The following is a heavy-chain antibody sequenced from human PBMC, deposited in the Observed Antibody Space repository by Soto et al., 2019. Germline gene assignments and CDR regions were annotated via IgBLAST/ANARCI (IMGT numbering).Heavy chain of an antibody. Sequence: GGSLRLSCAASGFTFSSYAMSWVRQAPGKGLEWVSAISGSGGSTYYADSVKGRFTISRDNSKNTLYLQMNSLRAEDTAVYYCAKEVRITMVRGVISWFDPWGQGTLVTVSS. CDR1: GFTFSSYA. CDR2: ISGSGGST. V-gene: IGHV3-23*01. J-gene: IGHJ5*02. CDR3: AKEVRITMVRGVISWFDP. D-gene: IGHD3-10*01.